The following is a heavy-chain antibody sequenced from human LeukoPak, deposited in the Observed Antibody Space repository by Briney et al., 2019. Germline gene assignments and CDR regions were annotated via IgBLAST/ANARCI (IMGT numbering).Heavy chain of an antibody. D-gene: IGHD5-24*01. CDR2: IYYSGST. J-gene: IGHJ1*01. CDR3: AREEMATIEEGTYFQH. V-gene: IGHV4-61*01. CDR1: GGSISSSSYY. Sequence: SETLSLTCTVSGGSISSSSYYWSWIRQPPGKGLEWIGYIYYSGSTNYNPSLKSRVTISVDMSKNQFSLKLSSVTAADTAVYYCAREEMATIEEGTYFQHWGQGTLVTVSS.